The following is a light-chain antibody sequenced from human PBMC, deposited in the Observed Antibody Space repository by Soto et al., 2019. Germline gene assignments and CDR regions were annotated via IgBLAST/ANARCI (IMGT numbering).Light chain of an antibody. CDR1: SSNNGAGYD. V-gene: IGLV1-40*01. CDR2: GNS. J-gene: IGLJ2*01. Sequence: QSDLTQPPSVSGAPGQRVTISCTGSSSNNGAGYDVHWYQQFPGTAPKLLIYGNSNRPSGVPARFSGSKSGSSASLAITGLQAEDEADYYCQSYDSSLTGPKVLFGGGTKLTVL. CDR3: QSYDSSLTGPKVL.